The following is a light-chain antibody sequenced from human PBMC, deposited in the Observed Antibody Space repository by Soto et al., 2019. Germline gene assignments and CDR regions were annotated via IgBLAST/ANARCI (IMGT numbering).Light chain of an antibody. Sequence: SYELTQPPSVSVSPGQTASITCSGDKLGNKYACWYQQKPGQSPVLVIYQDIKRPSGIPERFSGSNSGNTATLTISGTQAIDEADYYCQAWDSSTVVFGGGTKLTVL. CDR1: KLGNKY. J-gene: IGLJ2*01. V-gene: IGLV3-1*01. CDR3: QAWDSSTVV. CDR2: QDI.